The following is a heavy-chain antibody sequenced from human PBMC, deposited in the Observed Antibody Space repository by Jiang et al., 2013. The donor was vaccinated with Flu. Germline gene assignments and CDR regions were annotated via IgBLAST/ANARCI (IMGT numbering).Heavy chain of an antibody. CDR3: VRYDSGQHDAFDI. D-gene: IGHD3-22*01. Sequence: VQLLESGGGLVQPGGSLRLSCEASGFTFSNYIMHWVRQAPGKGLEYVSAISSNGGSAYYANSVKGRFTISRDNSKNTLYLQMGSLRAEDMAVYYCVRYDSGQHDAFDIWGQG. CDR2: ISSNGGSA. V-gene: IGHV3-64*01. CDR1: GFTFSNYI. J-gene: IGHJ3*02.